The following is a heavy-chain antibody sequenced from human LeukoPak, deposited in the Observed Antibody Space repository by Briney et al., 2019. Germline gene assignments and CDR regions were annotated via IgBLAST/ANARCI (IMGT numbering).Heavy chain of an antibody. V-gene: IGHV5-51*01. CDR3: ARGYYDSSGFFDY. Sequence: GESLKISCKGSGYTFNTYFTVWVRQMPGKGLEWMGIIYPGDSHTSYSPSFQGQVTISADKSIATAYLQWSSLKASDTAMYYCARGYYDSSGFFDYWGQGTLVTVSS. CDR1: GYTFNTYF. CDR2: IYPGDSHT. D-gene: IGHD3-22*01. J-gene: IGHJ4*02.